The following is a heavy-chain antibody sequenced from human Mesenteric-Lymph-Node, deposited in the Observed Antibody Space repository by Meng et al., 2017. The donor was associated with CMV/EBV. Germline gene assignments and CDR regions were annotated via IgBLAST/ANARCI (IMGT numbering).Heavy chain of an antibody. CDR3: ATWKSAAAGDFDY. J-gene: IGHJ4*02. D-gene: IGHD6-13*01. V-gene: IGHV1-24*01. Sequence: CKVSGYTLTGLSMHWVRQAPGKGLEWMGGFDPEDGETIYAQKFQGRVTMTEDTSTDTAYMELSSLRSEDTAVYYCATWKSAAAGDFDYWGQGTLVTVSS. CDR2: FDPEDGET. CDR1: GYTLTGLS.